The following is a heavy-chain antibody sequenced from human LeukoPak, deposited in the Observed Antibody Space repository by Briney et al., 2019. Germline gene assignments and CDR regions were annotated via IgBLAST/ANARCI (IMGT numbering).Heavy chain of an antibody. Sequence: SVKVSCKASGGTFSSYAIIWVRQAPGQGLEWMGRIIPILGIANYAQKFQGRVTITADKSTSTAYMELSSLRSEDTAVYYCARSLGVVVPLYYFDYWGQGTLVTVSS. CDR3: ARSLGVVVPLYYFDY. V-gene: IGHV1-69*04. J-gene: IGHJ4*02. D-gene: IGHD3-22*01. CDR1: GGTFSSYA. CDR2: IIPILGIA.